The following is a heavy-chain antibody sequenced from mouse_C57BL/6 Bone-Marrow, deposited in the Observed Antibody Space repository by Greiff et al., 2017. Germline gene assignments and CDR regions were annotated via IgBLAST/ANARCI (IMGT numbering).Heavy chain of an antibody. CDR2: IDPSDSYT. V-gene: IGHV1-69*01. CDR1: GYTFTSYW. J-gene: IGHJ2*01. CDR3: ALLRFFDY. Sequence: QVQLKQPGAELVMPGASVKLSCKASGYTFTSYWMHWVKQRPGQGLEWIGEIDPSDSYTNYNQKFKGKSTLTVDKSSSTAYMQLSSLTSEDSAVYYCALLRFFDYWGQGTTLTVSS. D-gene: IGHD1-1*01.